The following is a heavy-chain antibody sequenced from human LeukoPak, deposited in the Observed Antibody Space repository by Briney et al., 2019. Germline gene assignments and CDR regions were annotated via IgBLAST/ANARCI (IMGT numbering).Heavy chain of an antibody. V-gene: IGHV3-11*01. Sequence: GGSLRLSCAASGFTFSDYYMSWIRQAPGKGLEWVSYISSSGSTIYYADSVKGRFTISRDNAKNSLYLQMTSLRAEDTAVYYCASALQWLPEDYWGQGTLVTVSS. D-gene: IGHD6-19*01. J-gene: IGHJ4*02. CDR2: ISSSGSTI. CDR3: ASALQWLPEDY. CDR1: GFTFSDYY.